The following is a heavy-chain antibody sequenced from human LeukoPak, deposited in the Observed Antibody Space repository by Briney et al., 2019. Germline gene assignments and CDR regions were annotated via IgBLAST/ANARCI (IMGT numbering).Heavy chain of an antibody. J-gene: IGHJ4*02. Sequence: GSLRLSCAASGFTFSSYAMSWVRQSPEKGLEWVAGISNDGGAFYADSVKGRFTIPRDNSKNTLYLQMTSLEVADMAIYYCAKEIAAIGVPAVDYWGQGTPVTVSS. CDR2: ISNDGGA. CDR1: GFTFSSYA. V-gene: IGHV3-23*01. D-gene: IGHD6-13*01. CDR3: AKEIAAIGVPAVDY.